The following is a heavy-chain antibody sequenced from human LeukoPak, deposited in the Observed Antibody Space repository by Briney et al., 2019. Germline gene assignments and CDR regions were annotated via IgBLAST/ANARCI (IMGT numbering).Heavy chain of an antibody. V-gene: IGHV1-8*02. CDR2: MNPNSGNT. CDR1: GYTFTTYG. Sequence: ASVKVSCKASGYTFTTYGINWVRQATGQGLEWMGWMNPNSGNTGYAQKFQGRVTMTRNTSISTAYMELSSLRSEDTAVYYCARAGGYCGRISCPYYFDYWGQGSLVAVSS. CDR3: ARAGGYCGRISCPYYFDY. D-gene: IGHD2-15*01. J-gene: IGHJ4*02.